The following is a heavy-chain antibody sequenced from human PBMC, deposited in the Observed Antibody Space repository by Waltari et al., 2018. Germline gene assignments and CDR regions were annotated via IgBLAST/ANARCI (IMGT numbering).Heavy chain of an antibody. CDR3: ARRELDSYGGYYFDY. Sequence: QVQLQESGPGLVKPSQTLSLTCTVSGDSISSGGYYWSWIRQHPGKGLEWIGNIFHSGRTSDNPSLKSRMTISADTSKNQFSLKLRSVTAADTAVYYCARRELDSYGGYYFDYWGQGVLVTVSS. V-gene: IGHV4-31*03. J-gene: IGHJ4*02. D-gene: IGHD5-18*01. CDR2: IFHSGRT. CDR1: GDSISSGGYY.